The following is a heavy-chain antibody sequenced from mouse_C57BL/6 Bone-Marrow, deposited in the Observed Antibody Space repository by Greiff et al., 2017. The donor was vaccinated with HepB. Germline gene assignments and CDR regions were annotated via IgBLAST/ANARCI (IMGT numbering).Heavy chain of an antibody. D-gene: IGHD1-1*01. CDR1: GYTFTDHT. V-gene: IGHV1-78*01. J-gene: IGHJ2*01. CDR3: ARTPYYGSSFCYYFDY. Sequence: VKVVESDAELVKPGASVKISCKVSGYTFTDHTIHWMKQRPEQGLEWIGYIYPRDGSTKYNEKFKGKATLTADKSSSTAYMQLNSLTSEDSAVYFCARTPYYGSSFCYYFDYWGQGTTLTVSS. CDR2: IYPRDGST.